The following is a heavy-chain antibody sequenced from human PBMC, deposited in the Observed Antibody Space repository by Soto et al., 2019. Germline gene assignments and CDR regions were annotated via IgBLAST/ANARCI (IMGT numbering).Heavy chain of an antibody. D-gene: IGHD2-15*01. V-gene: IGHV1-46*01. Sequence: QVQLVQSGAEVRKPGASVKVSCKASGYTFTSHYMHWVRQAPGQGLEWMGIINPSGGSTTYAQKFQGRVTMTRDTATSTVYMELSSLRSEDTAVYYCARDQVAGTYDFDYWGQGTLVTVSS. CDR1: GYTFTSHY. CDR2: INPSGGST. J-gene: IGHJ4*02. CDR3: ARDQVAGTYDFDY.